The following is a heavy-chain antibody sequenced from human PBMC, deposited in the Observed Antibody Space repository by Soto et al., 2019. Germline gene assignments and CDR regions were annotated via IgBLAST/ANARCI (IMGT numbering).Heavy chain of an antibody. V-gene: IGHV1-24*01. CDR1: GYTLTELS. D-gene: IGHD3-16*01. CDR2: FDPEDGET. CDR3: ATALKLRDWFDP. Sequence: ASVKVSCKVSGYTLTELSMHWVRQAPGKGLEWMGGFDPEDGETIYAQKFQGRVTMTEDTSTDTAYMELSSLRSEDTAVYYCATALKLRDWFDPWGQGTLVTVSS. J-gene: IGHJ5*02.